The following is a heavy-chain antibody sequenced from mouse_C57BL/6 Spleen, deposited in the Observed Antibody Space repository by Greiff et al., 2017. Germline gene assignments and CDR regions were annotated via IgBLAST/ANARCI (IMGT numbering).Heavy chain of an antibody. V-gene: IGHV1-85*01. CDR3: ARSDSNSRPGIAY. CDR1: GYTFTSYD. D-gene: IGHD2-5*01. J-gene: IGHJ3*01. Sequence: QVQLQQSGPELVKPGASVKLSCKASGYTFTSYDINWVKQRPGQGLEWIGWIYPRDGSTKYTEKFKGKATLTVDTSSSTAYMELHSLTSEDSAVYFCARSDSNSRPGIAYWGQGTLVTVSA. CDR2: IYPRDGST.